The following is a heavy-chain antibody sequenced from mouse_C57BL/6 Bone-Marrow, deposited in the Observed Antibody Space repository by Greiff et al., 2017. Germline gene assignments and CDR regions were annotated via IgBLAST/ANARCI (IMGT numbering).Heavy chain of an antibody. CDR3: ATGRARAWFAY. CDR2: INPGSGGT. J-gene: IGHJ3*01. V-gene: IGHV1-54*01. Sequence: QVQLQQSGAELVRPGTSVKVSCKASGYAFTNYLIEWVKQRPGQGLEWIGVINPGSGGTNYNEKFKGKATLTADKSSSTAYMQLSSLTSEDSAVYCCATGRARAWFAYWGQGTLVTVSA. D-gene: IGHD3-3*01. CDR1: GYAFTNYL.